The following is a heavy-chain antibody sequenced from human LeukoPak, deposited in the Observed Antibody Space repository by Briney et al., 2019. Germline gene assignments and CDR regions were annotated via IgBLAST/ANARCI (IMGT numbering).Heavy chain of an antibody. CDR2: ISGSGGST. Sequence: PGGSLRLSCAASGFTFRSYAMNWVRQAPGKGLEWVSVISGSGGSTYYADSVKGRFTISRDNSKNTLYLQMNSLRAEDTAVYYCAQQVGYCSSGSCYFTYWGQGTLVTVSS. V-gene: IGHV3-23*01. CDR3: AQQVGYCSSGSCYFTY. CDR1: GFTFRSYA. D-gene: IGHD2-15*01. J-gene: IGHJ1*01.